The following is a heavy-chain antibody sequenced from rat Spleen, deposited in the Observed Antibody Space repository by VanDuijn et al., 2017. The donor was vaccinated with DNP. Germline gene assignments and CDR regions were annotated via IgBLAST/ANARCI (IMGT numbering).Heavy chain of an antibody. CDR1: GYSISGSYR. Sequence: EVQLQESGPGLVKPSQSLSLTCSVTGYSISGSYRWNWIRKFPGNKLEWMGYINSAGSPHYNPSLKSRISITRDTSNNQFFLQVISVTPEDTATYYCARMHYGCDNWGQGVMVTVSS. J-gene: IGHJ2*01. CDR3: ARMHYGCDN. D-gene: IGHD1-11*01. V-gene: IGHV3-3*01. CDR2: INSAGSP.